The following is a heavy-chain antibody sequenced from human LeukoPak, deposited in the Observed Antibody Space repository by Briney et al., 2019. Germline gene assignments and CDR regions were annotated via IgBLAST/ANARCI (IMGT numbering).Heavy chain of an antibody. V-gene: IGHV3-30*03. CDR2: ISYDGSNK. D-gene: IGHD2-2*01. J-gene: IGHJ6*02. CDR1: GFTFSSYG. CDR3: ARDPSYCSSTNCYVGSPLYYYYPMDV. Sequence: QPGRSLRLSCAASGFTFSSYGMHWVRQAPGKGLEWVAVISYDGSNKYYADSVKGRFTISRDNSKNTLYLQMNSLRAEDTAVYYCARDPSYCSSTNCYVGSPLYYYYPMDVWGQGTTVTVSS.